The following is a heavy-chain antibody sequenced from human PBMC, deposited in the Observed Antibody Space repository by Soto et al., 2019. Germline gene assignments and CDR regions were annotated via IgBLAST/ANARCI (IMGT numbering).Heavy chain of an antibody. CDR3: ARAPIAVAGTWWFDP. V-gene: IGHV1-18*01. D-gene: IGHD6-19*01. Sequence: ASVKVSCKASGYTFTSYGISWVRQAPGQGLEWVGWISAYNGNTNYAQKLQGRVTMTTDTSTSTAYMELRSLRSDDTAVYYCARAPIAVAGTWWFDPWGQGTLVTVSS. CDR2: ISAYNGNT. CDR1: GYTFTSYG. J-gene: IGHJ5*02.